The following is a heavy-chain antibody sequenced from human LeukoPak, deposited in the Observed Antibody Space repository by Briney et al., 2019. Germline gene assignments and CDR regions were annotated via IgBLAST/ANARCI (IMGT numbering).Heavy chain of an antibody. J-gene: IGHJ4*02. V-gene: IGHV4-59*08. CDR2: VHYSGIT. Sequence: SETLSLTCTVPGGSISGLYWSWIRQPPGKRLEWIGSVHYSGITDYNPSLESRVTISVGTSKNHFSLKLSSVTAADTAVYYCARRRDDNGNYFDFWGQGTLVTVSS. CDR3: ARRRDDNGNYFDF. D-gene: IGHD2-8*01. CDR1: GGSISGLY.